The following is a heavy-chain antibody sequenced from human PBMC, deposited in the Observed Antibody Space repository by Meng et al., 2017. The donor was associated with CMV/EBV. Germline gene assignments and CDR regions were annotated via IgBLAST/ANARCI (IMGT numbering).Heavy chain of an antibody. J-gene: IGHJ4*02. Sequence: APSGFPFSRYGMHWVRQAPGKGLEWVAFIRYDGSNKYYADSVKGRFTISRDNSKNTLYLQMNSLRAEDTAVYYCAKDFVGATTPFDYWGQGTLVTVSS. V-gene: IGHV3-30*02. D-gene: IGHD1-26*01. CDR1: GFPFSRYG. CDR2: IRYDGSNK. CDR3: AKDFVGATTPFDY.